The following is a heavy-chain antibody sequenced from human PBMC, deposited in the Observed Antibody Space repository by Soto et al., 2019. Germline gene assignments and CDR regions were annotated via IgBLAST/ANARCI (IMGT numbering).Heavy chain of an antibody. CDR3: AKGGTYGDYYFDY. J-gene: IGHJ4*02. Sequence: PGGSLRLSCAAPGFTFSSYGMHWVRQAPGKGLEWVAVISYDGSNKYYADSVKGRFTISRDNSKNTLYLQMNSLRAEDTAVYYCAKGGTYGDYYFDYWGQGTLVTVLL. CDR1: GFTFSSYG. D-gene: IGHD4-17*01. CDR2: ISYDGSNK. V-gene: IGHV3-30*18.